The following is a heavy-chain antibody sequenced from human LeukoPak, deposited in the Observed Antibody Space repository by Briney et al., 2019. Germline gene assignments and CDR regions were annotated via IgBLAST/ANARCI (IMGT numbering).Heavy chain of an antibody. Sequence: SETLSLTRTVSGGSISSYYWSWIRQPPGKGLEWIGYIYYSGSTNYNPSLKSRVTISVDTSKNQFSLKLSSVTAADTAVYYCARLAYCSSTSCYIGAFDIWGQGTMVTVSS. D-gene: IGHD2-2*02. CDR3: ARLAYCSSTSCYIGAFDI. V-gene: IGHV4-59*01. CDR1: GGSISSYY. J-gene: IGHJ3*02. CDR2: IYYSGST.